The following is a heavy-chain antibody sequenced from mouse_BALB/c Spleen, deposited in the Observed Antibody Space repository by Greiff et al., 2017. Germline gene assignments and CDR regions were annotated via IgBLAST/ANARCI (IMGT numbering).Heavy chain of an antibody. CDR3: ARDRYGSMDY. Sequence: EVKLVESGGGLVKPGGSLKLSCAASGFTFSDYYMYWVRQTPEKRLEWVATISDGGSYTYYPDSVKGRFTISRDNAKNNLYLQMSSLKSEDTAMYYCARDRYGSMDYWGQGTSVTVSS. J-gene: IGHJ4*01. D-gene: IGHD2-14*01. V-gene: IGHV5-4*02. CDR1: GFTFSDYY. CDR2: ISDGGSYT.